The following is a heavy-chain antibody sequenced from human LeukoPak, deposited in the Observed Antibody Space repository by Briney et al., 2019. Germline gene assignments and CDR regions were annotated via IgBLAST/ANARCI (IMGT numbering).Heavy chain of an antibody. V-gene: IGHV4-59*01. CDR2: IYNSGSA. Sequence: SETLSLTCTVSGGSISSYYWSWIRQPPGKGLGWIGYIYNSGSAIYNPSLKSRVTTAADTSKNQFSLKLSSVTAADTAVYYCARGPGYCTNGICDSIDYWGQGTLVTVSS. CDR1: GGSISSYY. J-gene: IGHJ4*02. CDR3: ARGPGYCTNGICDSIDY. D-gene: IGHD2-8*01.